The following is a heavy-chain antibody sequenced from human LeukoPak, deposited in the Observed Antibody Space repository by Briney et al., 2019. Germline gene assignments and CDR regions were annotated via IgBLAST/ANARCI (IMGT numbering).Heavy chain of an antibody. J-gene: IGHJ4*02. CDR1: GFTFTSYA. D-gene: IGHD3-10*01. V-gene: IGHV3-23*01. CDR2: ISGSGGSR. CDR3: AKSMVRGVIITNFDY. Sequence: GGALRLSCAASGFTFTSYAMSWGRQAPGKGRGWVSPISGSGGSRYYADPVKGRFPISRDNSKHTLYLQMNSLRAEDTAVYYCAKSMVRGVIITNFDYWGQGTLVTVSS.